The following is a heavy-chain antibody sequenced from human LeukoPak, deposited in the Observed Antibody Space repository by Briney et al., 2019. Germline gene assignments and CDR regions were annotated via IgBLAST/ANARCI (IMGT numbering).Heavy chain of an antibody. CDR1: GFTFSSYG. D-gene: IGHD2-2*01. Sequence: GGSLRLSCAASGFTFSSYGMHWVRRAPGKGLEWVANIKQDGTEEYYVDSVRGRFSISKDNAKNSLYLQMNSLRAEDTAVYYCARDPCHGALDYWGQGALVTVSS. CDR2: IKQDGTEE. J-gene: IGHJ4*02. V-gene: IGHV3-7*03. CDR3: ARDPCHGALDY.